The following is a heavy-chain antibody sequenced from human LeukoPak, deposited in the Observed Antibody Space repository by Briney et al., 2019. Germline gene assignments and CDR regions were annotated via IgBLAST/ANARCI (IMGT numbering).Heavy chain of an antibody. CDR2: IWYDGSNK. CDR1: GFTFSSYG. J-gene: IGHJ5*02. D-gene: IGHD2-2*01. CDR3: ARETGDCSSTSCYNCFDP. V-gene: IGHV3-33*01. Sequence: GRSLRLSCAASGFTFSSYGMHWVRQAPGKGLEWVAVIWYDGSNKYYADSVKGRFTISRDNSKNTLYLQMNSLRAEDTAVYYCARETGDCSSTSCYNCFDPWGQGTLVTVSS.